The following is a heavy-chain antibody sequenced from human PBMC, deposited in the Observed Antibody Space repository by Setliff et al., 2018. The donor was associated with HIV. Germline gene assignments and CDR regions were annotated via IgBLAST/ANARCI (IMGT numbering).Heavy chain of an antibody. D-gene: IGHD6-13*01. CDR1: GFTFSSYA. J-gene: IGHJ4*02. Sequence: GSLRLSCAASGFTFSSYAMHWVRQAPGKGLEWVAVISYDGSNKYYADSVKGRFTISRDNSKNTLYLQMNSLRAEDTAVYYCARGHLAAAEDYWGQGTLVTVSS. V-gene: IGHV3-30*04. CDR2: ISYDGSNK. CDR3: ARGHLAAAEDY.